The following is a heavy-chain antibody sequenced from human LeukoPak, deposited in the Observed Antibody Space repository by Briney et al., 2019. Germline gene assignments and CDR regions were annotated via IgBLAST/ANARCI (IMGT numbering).Heavy chain of an antibody. J-gene: IGHJ4*02. CDR2: ISPTGSAI. CDR1: GFNFSSFE. CDR3: ARGTSGSSFGY. V-gene: IGHV3-48*03. D-gene: IGHD6-6*01. Sequence: PGGSLRLSCAASGFNFSSFEMNWVRQAPGKGLEWVSYISPTGSAIYYADSVKGRSAISRDNARNSLYLQMNSLRAEDTAVYYCARGTSGSSFGYWGQGTLVTVSS.